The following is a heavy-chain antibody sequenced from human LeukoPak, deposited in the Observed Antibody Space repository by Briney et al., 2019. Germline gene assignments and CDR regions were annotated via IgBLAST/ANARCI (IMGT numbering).Heavy chain of an antibody. CDR2: IYYSGST. CDR1: GGSISSYY. D-gene: IGHD3-10*01. Sequence: KASETLSLTCTVSGGSISSYYWSWIRQPPGKGLEWIGYIYYSGSTNYNPSLKSRVTISVDTSKNQFSLKLSSVPAADTAVYYCARGSGYYYYYGMDVWGQGTTVTVSS. CDR3: ARGSGYYYYYGMDV. V-gene: IGHV4-59*08. J-gene: IGHJ6*02.